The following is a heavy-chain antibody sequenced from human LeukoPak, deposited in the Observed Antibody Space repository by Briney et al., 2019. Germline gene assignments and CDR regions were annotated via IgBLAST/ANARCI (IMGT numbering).Heavy chain of an antibody. Sequence: ASVKVSCKASGYTFTSYGISWVRQAPGQGLEWRGWISAYNGNTNYAQKLQGRVTMTTDTSTSTAYMELRSLRSDDTAVYYCARSLGDYCSGGSCYLDYWGQGTLVTVSS. CDR1: GYTFTSYG. J-gene: IGHJ4*02. V-gene: IGHV1-18*01. CDR2: ISAYNGNT. D-gene: IGHD2-15*01. CDR3: ARSLGDYCSGGSCYLDY.